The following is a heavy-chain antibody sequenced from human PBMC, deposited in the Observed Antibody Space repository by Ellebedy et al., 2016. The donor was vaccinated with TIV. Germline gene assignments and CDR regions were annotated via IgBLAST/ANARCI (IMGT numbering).Heavy chain of an antibody. Sequence: AASVKVSCKASGGTFSSYAISWVRQAPGQGLEWMGGIIPIFGTANYAQKFQGRVTITADESTSTAYMELSSLRSEDTAVYYCARGAVTTISAFDYWGQGTLVTVSS. CDR3: ARGAVTTISAFDY. J-gene: IGHJ4*02. D-gene: IGHD4-17*01. CDR2: IIPIFGTA. V-gene: IGHV1-69*13. CDR1: GGTFSSYA.